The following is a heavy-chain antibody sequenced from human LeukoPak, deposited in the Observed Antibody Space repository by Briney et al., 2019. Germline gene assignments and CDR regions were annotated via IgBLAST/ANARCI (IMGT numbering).Heavy chain of an antibody. J-gene: IGHJ6*02. CDR3: ARGTAEHYYYYGMDF. V-gene: IGHV1-69*04. CDR1: GGTFSSYA. D-gene: IGHD1-1*01. Sequence: ASVKVSCKASGGTFSSYAISWVRQAPGQGLEWMGRIIPILGIANYAQKFQGRVTITADKSTSTAYMELSSLRSEDTAVYYCARGTAEHYYYYGMDFWGQGTTVTVSS. CDR2: IIPILGIA.